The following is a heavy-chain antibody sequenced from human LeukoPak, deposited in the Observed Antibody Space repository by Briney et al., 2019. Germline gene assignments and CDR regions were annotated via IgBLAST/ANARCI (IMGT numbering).Heavy chain of an antibody. CDR2: ISSSSYI. V-gene: IGHV3-21*04. Sequence: GGSLRLSCAASGFTFSSYSMNWVRQAPGKGLEWVSSISSSSYIYYADSVKGRFTISRDNSKNTLYLQMNSLRAEDTAVYYCAKDGGGSGYWVYWGQGTLVTVSS. CDR1: GFTFSSYS. J-gene: IGHJ4*02. D-gene: IGHD3-22*01. CDR3: AKDGGGSGYWVY.